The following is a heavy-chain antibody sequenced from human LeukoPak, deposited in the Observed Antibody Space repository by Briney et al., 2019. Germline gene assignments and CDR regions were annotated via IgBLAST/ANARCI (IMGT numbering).Heavy chain of an antibody. CDR3: AKDTAAADPYYFDY. Sequence: PGGSLRLSCAASGFTSSSYGMHWVRQAPGKGLEWVAVISYDGSNKYYADSVKGRFTISRDNSKNTLYLQMNSLRAEDTAEYYCAKDTAAADPYYFDYWGQGTLVTVSS. D-gene: IGHD6-13*01. CDR1: GFTSSSYG. V-gene: IGHV3-30*18. J-gene: IGHJ4*02. CDR2: ISYDGSNK.